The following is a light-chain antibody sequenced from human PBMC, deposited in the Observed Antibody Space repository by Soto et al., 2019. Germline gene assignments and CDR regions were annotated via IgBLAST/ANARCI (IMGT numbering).Light chain of an antibody. J-gene: IGKJ4*01. CDR1: QSLTNNF. Sequence: EIVLTQSPATLSLSPGERVTLSCGASQSLTNNFLAWYQQRPGLAPKLLIFDVSTRATGIPDRFSGSGSGTDVTLTISRLEPEDFAVYYCQRFDNSPTFGGGTKVEFK. CDR3: QRFDNSPT. CDR2: DVS. V-gene: IGKV3D-20*01.